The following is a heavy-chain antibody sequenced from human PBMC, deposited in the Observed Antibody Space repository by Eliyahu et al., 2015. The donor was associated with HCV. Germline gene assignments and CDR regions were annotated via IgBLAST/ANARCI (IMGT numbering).Heavy chain of an antibody. CDR2: IKSKAAGETT. V-gene: IGHV3-15*01. CDR3: VADDSGGSNLLDY. Sequence: EVQLVDSGGDLVKPGGSLRLSCAASGFTFTNAWMNWVRQAPGKGLEWVGHIKSKAAGETTNYXPPVKGRFTISRDDSKNTLYLQMISLKTEDTAVYYCVADDSGGSNLLDYWGQGTLVTVSS. D-gene: IGHD4-23*01. CDR1: GFTFTNAW. J-gene: IGHJ4*02.